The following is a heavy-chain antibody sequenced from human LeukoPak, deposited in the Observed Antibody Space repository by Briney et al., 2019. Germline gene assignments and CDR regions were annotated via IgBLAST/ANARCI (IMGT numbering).Heavy chain of an antibody. V-gene: IGHV3-74*01. J-gene: IGHJ4*02. CDR3: ARVSGPGMNEYYHL. Sequence: GGSLRLSCAASGFTFSGAWMHWVRQAPGKGLMWVSRINDDGSSTRHADSVKGRFTISGDNAKNTLYLQMNSLRAEDTAVCYCARVSGPGMNEYYHLWGQGTLVTVSS. CDR1: GFTFSGAW. CDR2: INDDGSST. D-gene: IGHD2-2*01.